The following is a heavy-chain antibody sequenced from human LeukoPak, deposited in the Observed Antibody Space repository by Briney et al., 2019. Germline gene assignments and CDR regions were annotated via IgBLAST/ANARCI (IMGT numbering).Heavy chain of an antibody. J-gene: IGHJ3*02. Sequence: GGSLRLSCAASGFTFSSYSMNWVRQAPGKGLEWVSSISSSSSYIYYADSVKGRFTISRDNAKNSLYLQMNSLRAEGTAVYYCARDGAMAGAFDIWGQGTMVTVSS. CDR3: ARDGAMAGAFDI. V-gene: IGHV3-21*01. CDR2: ISSSSSYI. D-gene: IGHD5-18*01. CDR1: GFTFSSYS.